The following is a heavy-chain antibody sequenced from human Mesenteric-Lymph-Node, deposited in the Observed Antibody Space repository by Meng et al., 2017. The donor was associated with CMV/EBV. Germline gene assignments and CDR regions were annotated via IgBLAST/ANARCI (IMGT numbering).Heavy chain of an antibody. D-gene: IGHD4-17*01. J-gene: IGHJ4*02. CDR1: GFSLSTSGVG. Sequence: SGPTLVKPTQTLTLTCTFSGFSLSTSGVGVGWIRQPPGKALEWLALIYWNDDKRYSPSLKSRLTITKDTSKNQVVLTMTNMDPVDTATYYCARTTTVTAFDYWGQGTLVTVSS. V-gene: IGHV2-5*01. CDR3: ARTTTVTAFDY. CDR2: IYWNDDK.